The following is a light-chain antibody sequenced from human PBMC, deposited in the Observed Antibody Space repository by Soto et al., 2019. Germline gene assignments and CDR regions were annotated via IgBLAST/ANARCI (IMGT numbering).Light chain of an antibody. CDR3: TSYTSSDTFEV. V-gene: IGLV2-14*01. Sequence: QSVLTQPASVSGSPGQSITISCTGTSSDVGGYNYVSWYQHHPGKAPKLMIYEVTKRPSGVSNRFSGSKSGNTASLIISGLQAEDESDYYCTSYTSSDTFEVFGGGTKLTVL. CDR1: SSDVGGYNY. J-gene: IGLJ3*02. CDR2: EVT.